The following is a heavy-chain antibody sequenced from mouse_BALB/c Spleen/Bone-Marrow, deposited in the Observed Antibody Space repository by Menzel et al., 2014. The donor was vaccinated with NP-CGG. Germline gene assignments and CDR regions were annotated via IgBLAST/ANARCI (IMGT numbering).Heavy chain of an antibody. J-gene: IGHJ2*01. Sequence: VQLQQSGPGLVAPSQSLSITCTASGFSLTGYGVNWVRQPPGKGLEWLGMIWGDGSTAYNSVLKSRLNNSKDNSKSQVFLKMNSLQTDDTTRYYCARSFTTVVATPFDYWGQGTTLTVSS. CDR1: GFSLTGYG. CDR3: ARSFTTVVATPFDY. V-gene: IGHV2-6-7*01. CDR2: IWGDGST. D-gene: IGHD1-1*01.